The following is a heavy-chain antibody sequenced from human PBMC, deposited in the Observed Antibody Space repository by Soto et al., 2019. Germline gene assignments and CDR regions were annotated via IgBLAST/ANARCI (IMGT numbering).Heavy chain of an antibody. J-gene: IGHJ4*02. Sequence: GGSLRLSCAASGFTFSDYYMSWIRQAPGKGLEWVPYISSSSSYTNYADSVKGRFTISRDTSNNTLYLQMNNLRAEDTAIYYCWRWDNCSDEASYYWGQGTLVTVSS. V-gene: IGHV3-11*06. CDR2: ISSSSSYT. CDR1: GFTFSDYY. CDR3: WRWDNCSDEASYY. D-gene: IGHD1-1*01.